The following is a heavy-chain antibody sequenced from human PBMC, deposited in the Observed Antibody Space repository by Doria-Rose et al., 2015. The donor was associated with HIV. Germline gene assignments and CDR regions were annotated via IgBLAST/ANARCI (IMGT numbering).Heavy chain of an antibody. CDR2: YYSSGRT. J-gene: IGHJ4*02. V-gene: IGHV4-39*07. CDR3: VMMPHY. Sequence: WRMIRQPPGKGLEWIGSYYSSGRTYYNPSLKSRVTISADTSKNQFSLNLSSLTAADTAVYYCVMMPHYWGQGTLVTVSS. D-gene: IGHD3-16*01.